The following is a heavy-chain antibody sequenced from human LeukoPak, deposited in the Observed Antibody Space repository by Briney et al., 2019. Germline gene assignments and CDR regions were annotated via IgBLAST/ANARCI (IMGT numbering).Heavy chain of an antibody. V-gene: IGHV4-59*01. CDR1: GDSISSYY. CDR2: IYYSGNT. Sequence: KPSETLSLTCTVSGDSISSYYWSWIRQPPGKGLDWIGYIYYSGNTNYNPSLKSRVTISVDTSKNQFSLKLISVTTADTAVYYCARGLGGSYRYTLGYWGQGTLVTVSS. J-gene: IGHJ4*02. D-gene: IGHD3-16*02. CDR3: ARGLGGSYRYTLGY.